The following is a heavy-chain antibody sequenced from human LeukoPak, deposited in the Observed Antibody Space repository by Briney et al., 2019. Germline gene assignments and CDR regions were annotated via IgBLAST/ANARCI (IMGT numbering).Heavy chain of an antibody. V-gene: IGHV3-21*01. CDR1: GCTFSSYS. CDR2: ISSSSSYI. J-gene: IGHJ5*02. Sequence: GGSLRLSCAASGCTFSSYSMNWVRQAPGKGLEWVSSISSSSSYIYYADSVKGRFTISRDNAKNSLYLQMNSLRAEDTAVYYCARGMTTVTNHWFDPWGQGTLVTVSS. D-gene: IGHD4-11*01. CDR3: ARGMTTVTNHWFDP.